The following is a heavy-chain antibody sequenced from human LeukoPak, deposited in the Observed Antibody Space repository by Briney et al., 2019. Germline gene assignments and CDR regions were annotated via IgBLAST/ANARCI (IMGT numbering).Heavy chain of an antibody. D-gene: IGHD2-15*01. V-gene: IGHV1-69*13. J-gene: IGHJ4*02. Sequence: ASVKVSCKASGGTFSSYAISWVRQAPGQGLEWMGGIIPIFGTANYAQKFQGRVTITADESTSTAYMELSSLRSEDTAVYYCARDMQGAYCFDYWGQGTLVTVSS. CDR1: GGTFSSYA. CDR3: ARDMQGAYCFDY. CDR2: IIPIFGTA.